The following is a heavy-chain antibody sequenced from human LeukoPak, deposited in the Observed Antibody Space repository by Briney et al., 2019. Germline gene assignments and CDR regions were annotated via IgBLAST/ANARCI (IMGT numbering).Heavy chain of an antibody. CDR2: IYPGDSDT. J-gene: IGHJ4*02. D-gene: IGHD3-22*01. Sequence: GESLKISCKGSGYSFTSYWIGWVRQMPGKGLEWMGIIYPGDSDTRYSPSFQGQVTISADKSISTAYLQWSSLKASDTAMYYCARRAGPYDSSGYYYDYWGQGTLVTVSS. CDR3: ARRAGPYDSSGYYYDY. CDR1: GYSFTSYW. V-gene: IGHV5-51*01.